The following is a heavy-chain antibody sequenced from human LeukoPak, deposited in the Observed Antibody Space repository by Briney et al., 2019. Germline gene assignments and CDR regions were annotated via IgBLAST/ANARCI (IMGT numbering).Heavy chain of an antibody. D-gene: IGHD5-18*01. CDR1: GYSFFTNW. CDR2: IFPGDSDT. J-gene: IGHJ4*02. V-gene: IGHV5-51*01. Sequence: AESLKISCKGSGYSFFTNWIGRVRHMPAKELEWMGIIFPGDSDTRYSPSFQGHVTISSDNSSTTAYLQWSSLKTSDTAMYYCVRSRGNSDGYSYYFDYWGQGTLVTVSS. CDR3: VRSRGNSDGYSYYFDY.